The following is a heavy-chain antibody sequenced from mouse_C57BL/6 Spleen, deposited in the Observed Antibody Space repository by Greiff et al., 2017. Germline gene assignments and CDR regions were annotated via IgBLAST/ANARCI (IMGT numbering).Heavy chain of an antibody. D-gene: IGHD1-1*01. CDR3: ARNYYGSPFMDY. CDR1: GYAFSSSW. Sequence: QVQLQQSGPELVKPGASVKISCKASGYAFSSSWMNWVKQRPGKGLEWIGRIYPGDGDTNYNGKFKGKATLTADKSSSTAYMQLSSLTSEDSAVYFCARNYYGSPFMDYWGQGTSVTVSS. J-gene: IGHJ4*01. V-gene: IGHV1-82*01. CDR2: IYPGDGDT.